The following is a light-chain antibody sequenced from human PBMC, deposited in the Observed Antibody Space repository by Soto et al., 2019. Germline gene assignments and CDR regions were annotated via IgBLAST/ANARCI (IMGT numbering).Light chain of an antibody. CDR2: AAS. V-gene: IGKV1-39*01. CDR1: QRISSY. Sequence: DIQMTQSPSSLSAYVGDRVTITCRASQRISSYLNWYQQKPGKAPDLLIYAASSLQIGVPSRFSGSGSGTDFTLTISRLQPEDFATYYCQQSHSTPRTFCQGTKVEIK. CDR3: QQSHSTPRT. J-gene: IGKJ1*01.